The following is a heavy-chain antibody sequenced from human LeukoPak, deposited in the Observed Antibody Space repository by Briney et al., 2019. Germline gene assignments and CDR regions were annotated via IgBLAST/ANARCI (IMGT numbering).Heavy chain of an antibody. CDR3: VRDPSGSGFAFDS. CDR1: GFIFSNDA. V-gene: IGHV3-33*01. J-gene: IGHJ4*02. Sequence: GRSLRLSCAASGFIFSNDAMHWVRQAPGKGLEWVAFIWFDGSNKHYADSVKGRFTISRDNSEDTLYLQMNSLRAEDAAVYYCVRDPSGSGFAFDSWGQGALVTVSS. CDR2: IWFDGSNK. D-gene: IGHD1-1*01.